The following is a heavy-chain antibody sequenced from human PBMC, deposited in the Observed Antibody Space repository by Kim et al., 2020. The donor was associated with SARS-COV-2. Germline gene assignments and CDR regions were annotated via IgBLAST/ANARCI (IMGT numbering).Heavy chain of an antibody. V-gene: IGHV1-69*13. J-gene: IGHJ6*02. CDR3: ARDWGSSSWEAVYYGMDV. CDR2: IIPIFGTA. CDR1: GGTFSSYA. D-gene: IGHD6-13*01. Sequence: SVKVSCKASGGTFSSYAISWVRQAPGQGLEWMGGIIPIFGTANYAQKFQGRVTITADESTSTDYMELSSLRSEDTAVYYCARDWGSSSWEAVYYGMDVWGQGTTVTVSS.